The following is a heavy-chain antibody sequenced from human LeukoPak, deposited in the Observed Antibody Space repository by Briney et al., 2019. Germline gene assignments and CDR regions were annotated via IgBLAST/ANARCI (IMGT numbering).Heavy chain of an antibody. J-gene: IGHJ6*02. Sequence: GGSLRLSCAASGFTFSSFGMHWVRQAPGKGLEWVASIRYGGTNEYYADSVKGRFTISRDNSKNTLSLLMNGLRVEDTAVYYCARDQHYDVLTAFGLDVWGQGTTVTVSS. CDR2: IRYGGTNE. D-gene: IGHD3-9*01. CDR3: ARDQHYDVLTAFGLDV. CDR1: GFTFSSFG. V-gene: IGHV3-30*02.